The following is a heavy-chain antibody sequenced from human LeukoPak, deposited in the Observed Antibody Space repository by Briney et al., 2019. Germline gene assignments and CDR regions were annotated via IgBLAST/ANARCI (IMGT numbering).Heavy chain of an antibody. Sequence: GGSLRLSCAASGFTFSSYSMNWVRQAPGKGLEWVSYISSSSSTIYYADSVKGRFTISRDNAKNSLYLQMNSLRAEDTAVYYCARDLHLYSYGPFDYWGREPWSPSPQ. D-gene: IGHD5-18*01. J-gene: IGHJ4*02. CDR1: GFTFSSYS. V-gene: IGHV3-48*04. CDR3: ARDLHLYSYGPFDY. CDR2: ISSSSSTI.